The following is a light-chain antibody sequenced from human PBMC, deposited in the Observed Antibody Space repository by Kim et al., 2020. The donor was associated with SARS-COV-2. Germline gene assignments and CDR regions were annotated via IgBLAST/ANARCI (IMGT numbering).Light chain of an antibody. V-gene: IGKV3-15*01. CDR3: QQYNNWPPYT. Sequence: GERPRLSCRASQSVSNNLAWYQHKPGQAPRLLIYGASTRATDIPARFSGSGSGTEFTLTITSLQSEDFAVYYCQQYNNWPPYTFGQGTKLEI. CDR2: GAS. J-gene: IGKJ2*01. CDR1: QSVSNN.